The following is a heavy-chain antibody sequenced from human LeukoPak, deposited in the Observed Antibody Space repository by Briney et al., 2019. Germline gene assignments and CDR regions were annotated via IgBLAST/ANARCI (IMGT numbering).Heavy chain of an antibody. V-gene: IGHV4-39*01. Sequence: SETLSLTCTVSGVSISSSNSYWGWIRQPPGKGLEWIGSIYYSGNTYYNASLKSQVSISIDTSKNQFSLRLTSVTAADTAVYYCASTSPKYYYESSGYSSLFDNWGQGTLVTVSS. CDR1: GVSISSSNSY. CDR3: ASTSPKYYYESSGYSSLFDN. CDR2: IYYSGNT. J-gene: IGHJ4*02. D-gene: IGHD3-22*01.